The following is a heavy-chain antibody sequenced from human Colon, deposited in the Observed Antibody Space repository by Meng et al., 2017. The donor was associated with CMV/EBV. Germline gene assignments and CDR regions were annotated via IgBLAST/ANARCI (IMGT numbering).Heavy chain of an antibody. CDR2: IRYDGSNK. CDR1: GFTFSSYG. J-gene: IGHJ4*02. V-gene: IGHV3-30*02. CDR3: AKDRGEYFDY. D-gene: IGHD3-10*01. Sequence: GESLKISCAASGFTFSSYGMHWVRQAPGKGLEWVAFIRYDGSNKYYADPVKGRFTISRDNSKNTLYLQMNSLRAEDTAVYYCAKDRGEYFDYWGQGTLVTVSS.